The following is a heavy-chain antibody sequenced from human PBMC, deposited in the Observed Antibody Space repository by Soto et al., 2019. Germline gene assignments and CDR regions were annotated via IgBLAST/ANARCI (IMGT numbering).Heavy chain of an antibody. D-gene: IGHD6-19*01. V-gene: IGHV3-9*01. Sequence: EVQLVESGGGLVQPGRSLRLSCAASGFMFDDYAMHWVRQAPGKGLEWVSGMSWNNDNIGYADSVKGRFTISRDNARNSLYLQMNSLRNEDTALYYCVKGLGFGSGWYRGFVYWGQGTVVSVSS. CDR2: MSWNNDNI. CDR3: VKGLGFGSGWYRGFVY. J-gene: IGHJ4*02. CDR1: GFMFDDYA.